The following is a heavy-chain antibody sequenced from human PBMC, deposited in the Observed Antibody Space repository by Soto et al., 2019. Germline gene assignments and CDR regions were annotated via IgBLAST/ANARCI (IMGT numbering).Heavy chain of an antibody. J-gene: IGHJ5*02. Sequence: ASVKVSCKASGYIITDYYMHWVRQVPGQGLEWMGWINPNTGATNYARKFQDRVTMSRDTSLNSVYMELSRLRSDDKAVYYCARASVRDCSTTTCFTRHNWFDPWGQGTLVTVSS. D-gene: IGHD2-2*02. CDR2: INPNTGAT. V-gene: IGHV1-2*02. CDR3: ARASVRDCSTTTCFTRHNWFDP. CDR1: GYIITDYY.